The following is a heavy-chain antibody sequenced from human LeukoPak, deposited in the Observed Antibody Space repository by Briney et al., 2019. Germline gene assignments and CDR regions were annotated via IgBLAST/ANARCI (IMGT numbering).Heavy chain of an antibody. D-gene: IGHD3-22*01. J-gene: IGHJ4*02. CDR3: ARDTYYYDSSGFDY. CDR1: GYTFTSYG. Sequence: ASVKVSCKASGYTFTSYGISWVRQAPGQGLEWMGWISAYNGNTNYAQKLQGRVTMTTDTSTSTAYMELRSLRSDDTAVYYCARDTYYYDSSGFDYWGQGTLVTVSS. V-gene: IGHV1-18*01. CDR2: ISAYNGNT.